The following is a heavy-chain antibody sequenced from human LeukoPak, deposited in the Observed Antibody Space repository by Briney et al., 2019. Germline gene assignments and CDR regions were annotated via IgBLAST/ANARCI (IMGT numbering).Heavy chain of an antibody. V-gene: IGHV3-21*01. CDR2: VGSSSNYI. J-gene: IGHJ6*03. D-gene: IGHD6-13*01. CDR1: RFTFSSYN. Sequence: GGSLRLSCAASRFTFSSYNMNWVRQAPGKGLEWVSSVGSSSNYIYYTDSVKGRFTISRDNAKNSLYLQMNSLRAEDTAVYYCARDRSSHPYYYYYYMDVWGKGTTVTVSS. CDR3: ARDRSSHPYYYYYYMDV.